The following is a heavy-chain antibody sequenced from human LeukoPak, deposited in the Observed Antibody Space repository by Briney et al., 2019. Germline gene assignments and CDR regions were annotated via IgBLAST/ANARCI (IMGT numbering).Heavy chain of an antibody. Sequence: GASVKVSCKASGGTFSRYPISWVRQAPGQGLEWMGGIIPVFGRTNYAQTFQGRVTITADKSTSTAYMELSSLRSDDTAVYYCAGDMVALNDLPNWFDPWGQGTLVTVSS. V-gene: IGHV1-69*06. CDR3: AGDMVALNDLPNWFDP. CDR2: IIPVFGRT. D-gene: IGHD4/OR15-4a*01. CDR1: GGTFSRYP. J-gene: IGHJ5*02.